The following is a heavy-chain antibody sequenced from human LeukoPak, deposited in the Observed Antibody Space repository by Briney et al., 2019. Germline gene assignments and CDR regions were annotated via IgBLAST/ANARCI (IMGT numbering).Heavy chain of an antibody. D-gene: IGHD3-16*02. J-gene: IGHJ4*02. CDR1: GYIFSNYG. Sequence: ASVKVSCKASGYIFSNYGISWVRQATGQGLEWMGWMNPNSGNTGYAQKFQGRVTMTRNTSISTAYMELSSLRSEDTAVYYCARGGAYDYVWGSYHYFDYWGQGTLVTVSS. CDR2: MNPNSGNT. CDR3: ARGGAYDYVWGSYHYFDY. V-gene: IGHV1-8*02.